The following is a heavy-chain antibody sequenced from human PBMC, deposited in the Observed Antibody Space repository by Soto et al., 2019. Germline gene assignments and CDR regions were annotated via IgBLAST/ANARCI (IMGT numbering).Heavy chain of an antibody. CDR3: ARAQVWYDSSAYYFGDYYYYGMDV. V-gene: IGHV1-69*13. Sequence: ASVKVSCKASGGTFSSYAISWVRQAPGQGLEWMGGIIPIFGTANYAQKFQGRVTITADESTSTAYMELSSLRSEDTAVYYCARAQVWYDSSAYYFGDYYYYGMDVWGQGTTVTVSS. J-gene: IGHJ6*02. CDR1: GGTFSSYA. CDR2: IIPIFGTA. D-gene: IGHD3-22*01.